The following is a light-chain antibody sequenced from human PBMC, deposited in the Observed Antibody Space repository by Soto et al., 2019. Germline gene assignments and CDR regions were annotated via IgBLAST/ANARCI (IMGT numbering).Light chain of an antibody. Sequence: QSVLTQPPSLSGAPGQRVTISCTGSRSNIGAGYDVHWYQHLPGTAPKVLIFDNSNRPSGVPDRFSGSKSGTSASLAIPGLQAEDDAVYYCHSYDVSLRGPAFGGGTKVTVL. CDR2: DNS. V-gene: IGLV1-40*01. J-gene: IGLJ2*01. CDR3: HSYDVSLRGPA. CDR1: RSNIGAGYD.